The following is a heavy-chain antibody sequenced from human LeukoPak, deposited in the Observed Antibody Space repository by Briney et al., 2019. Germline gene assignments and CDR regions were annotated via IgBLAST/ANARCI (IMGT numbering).Heavy chain of an antibody. V-gene: IGHV3-9*03. D-gene: IGHD3-10*01. CDR1: GFTFDDFA. J-gene: IGHJ3*02. CDR3: AKDKRGKRDSYGFDM. CDR2: ISWTNNNM. Sequence: QAGGSLRLSCAASGFTFDDFAMHWVRQAPGKGLEWVSGISWTNNNMGYADSVKGRFTISRDNAQKSLYLQMNSLRPEDMALYYCAKDKRGKRDSYGFDMWGQGTMVTVSS.